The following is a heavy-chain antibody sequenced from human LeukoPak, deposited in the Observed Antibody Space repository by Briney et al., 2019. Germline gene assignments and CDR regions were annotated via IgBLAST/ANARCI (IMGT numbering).Heavy chain of an antibody. CDR1: GFTFSSYS. CDR3: AIIGSNWRLDY. CDR2: ISSSSSII. V-gene: IGHV3-48*04. D-gene: IGHD6-13*01. Sequence: GGSLRLSCAASGFTFSSYSMNWVRQAPGKGLEWVSYISSSSSIIYYADSVKGRFTISRDNAKNSLYLQMNSLGAEDTAVYYCAIIGSNWRLDYWGQGTLVTVSS. J-gene: IGHJ4*02.